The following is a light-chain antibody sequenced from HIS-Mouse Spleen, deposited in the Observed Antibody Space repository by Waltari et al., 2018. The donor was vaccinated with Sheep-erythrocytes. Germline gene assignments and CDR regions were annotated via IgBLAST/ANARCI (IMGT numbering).Light chain of an antibody. CDR2: QDS. J-gene: IGLJ1*01. V-gene: IGLV3-1*01. CDR3: QAWDSSTEV. Sequence: SYELTQPPSVSVSPGQTASITCPGDKLGDKYACWYQQKPGKSPVLVIYQDSKRPSGIPERFSGSNSGNTATLTISGTQAMDEADYYCQAWDSSTEVFGTGTKVTVL. CDR1: KLGDKY.